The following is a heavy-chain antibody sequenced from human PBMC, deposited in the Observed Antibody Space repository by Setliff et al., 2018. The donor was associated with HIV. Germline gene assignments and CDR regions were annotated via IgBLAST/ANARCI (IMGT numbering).Heavy chain of an antibody. CDR1: GDSISSTY. Sequence: TSETLSLTCTVSGDSISSTYWSWIRQPPGKGLEWIGFIYYTGAPDYNPSFKSRVTISLDTSKTQYSLKLSSVTAADTAVYYCSRGQPQGGGTYWSAFDIWGQGTMVTVS. CDR3: SRGQPQGGGTYWSAFDI. J-gene: IGHJ3*02. CDR2: IYYTGAP. D-gene: IGHD1-26*01. V-gene: IGHV4-59*01.